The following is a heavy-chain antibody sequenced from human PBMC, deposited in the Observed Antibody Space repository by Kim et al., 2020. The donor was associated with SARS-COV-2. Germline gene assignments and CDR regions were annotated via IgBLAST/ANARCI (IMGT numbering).Heavy chain of an antibody. D-gene: IGHD2-15*01. CDR1: GYSISSGYY. J-gene: IGHJ5*02. CDR2: IYHSGST. V-gene: IGHV4-38-2*02. Sequence: SETLSLTCTVSGYSISSGYYWGWIRQPPGKGLEWIGSIYHSGSTYYNPSLKSRVTISVDTSKNQFSLKLSSVTAADTAVYYCARVVGYCSGGSCYGGWFDPWGQGTLVTVSS. CDR3: ARVVGYCSGGSCYGGWFDP.